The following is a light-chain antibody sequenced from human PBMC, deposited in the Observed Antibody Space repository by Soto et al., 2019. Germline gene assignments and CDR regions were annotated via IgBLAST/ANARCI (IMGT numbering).Light chain of an antibody. V-gene: IGKV3-15*01. CDR2: TVS. CDR1: ETVNRN. J-gene: IGKJ1*01. Sequence: IAMNQAPSNLAWGPGEEGSRSVRASETVNRNLAWYQQTPGQAPRLLIYTVSIRATGIPARFSGSGSGTEFALTISSLQSEDFGVYYCQQYNKWWTFGQGTKVDVK. CDR3: QQYNKWWT.